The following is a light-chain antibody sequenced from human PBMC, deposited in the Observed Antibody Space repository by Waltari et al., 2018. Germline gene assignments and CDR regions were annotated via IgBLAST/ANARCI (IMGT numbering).Light chain of an antibody. CDR3: QRYSGYPPT. V-gene: IGKV1-5*03. CDR2: KAS. CDR1: QSINTW. Sequence: DIQMTQSPSTLSASVGDRITITCRASQSINTWLDWYQQKPGKAPKLLISKASSLQSEVPSRFSGSGFGTEFTLTISSLQPDDSATYYCQRYSGYPPTFGGGTKVEIK. J-gene: IGKJ4*01.